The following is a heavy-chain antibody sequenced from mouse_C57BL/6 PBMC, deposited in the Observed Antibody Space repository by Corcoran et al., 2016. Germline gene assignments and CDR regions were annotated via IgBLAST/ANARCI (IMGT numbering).Heavy chain of an antibody. CDR3: ARKRTGSLDY. Sequence: EVQLQQSGPELVKPGASVTISCKASGSTFTDYYLTWGKQSHGKSLEWIGDINPNNGGTSYNQKFKGKATLTVDKSSSTAYMELRSLTSEDSAVYYCARKRTGSLDYWGQGTTLTVS. D-gene: IGHD4-1*01. J-gene: IGHJ2*01. V-gene: IGHV1-26*01. CDR2: INPNNGGT. CDR1: GSTFTDYY.